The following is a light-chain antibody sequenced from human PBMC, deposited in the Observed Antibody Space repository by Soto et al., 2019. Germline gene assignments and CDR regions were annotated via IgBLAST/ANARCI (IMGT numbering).Light chain of an antibody. CDR3: QHFVNSLTWT. J-gene: IGKJ1*01. CDR1: QSVSSTY. V-gene: IGKV3-20*01. Sequence: EIVFKPGPGRLSLSPGGRATLACRASQSVSSTYLIWYPQKPGQAPRLLIYGASSRATGVPDRFSGGGSGTDFTLTISRLEPEDFAVYYCQHFVNSLTWTFGQGTKV. CDR2: GAS.